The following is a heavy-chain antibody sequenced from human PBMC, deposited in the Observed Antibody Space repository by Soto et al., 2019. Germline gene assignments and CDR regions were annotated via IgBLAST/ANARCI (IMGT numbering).Heavy chain of an antibody. Sequence: SVKVSCKASGGTFSSYAISWVRQAPGQGLEWMGGIIPIFGTANYAQKFQGRVTITADESTSTAYMELSSLRSEDTAVYYCARDSAAAGREGYYYYGMDVWGQGTTVTVSS. V-gene: IGHV1-69*13. CDR1: GGTFSSYA. J-gene: IGHJ6*02. D-gene: IGHD6-13*01. CDR3: ARDSAAAGREGYYYYGMDV. CDR2: IIPIFGTA.